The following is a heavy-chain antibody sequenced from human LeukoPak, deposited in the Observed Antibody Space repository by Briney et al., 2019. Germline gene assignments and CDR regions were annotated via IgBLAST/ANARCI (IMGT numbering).Heavy chain of an antibody. CDR3: AKDFVVVPGNVNYFDY. CDR1: GFTFSNAW. V-gene: IGHV3-7*03. D-gene: IGHD2-21*02. J-gene: IGHJ4*02. CDR2: IDLDGSEK. Sequence: GSLRLSCAASGFTFSNAWMSWVRQAPGKGLEWVGNIDLDGSEKNYVDSVKGRFTVSRDNSKNTLYVQMKSLRAEDTAVYYCAKDFVVVPGNVNYFDYWGQGTLVTVSS.